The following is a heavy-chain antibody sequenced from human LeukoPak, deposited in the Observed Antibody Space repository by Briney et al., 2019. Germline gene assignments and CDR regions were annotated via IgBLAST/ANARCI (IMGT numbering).Heavy chain of an antibody. CDR2: ISGSGGST. J-gene: IGHJ4*02. D-gene: IGHD6-13*01. V-gene: IGHV3-23*01. CDR3: AKTKSSSWVFDY. Sequence: PGGSLRLSCAASGFTFSSYAMSWVRQAPGKGLEWVSAISGSGGSTYYADSVKGRFTISRDNSKNTLYPQMNSLRAEDTAVYYCAKTKSSSWVFDYWGQGTLVTVSS. CDR1: GFTFSSYA.